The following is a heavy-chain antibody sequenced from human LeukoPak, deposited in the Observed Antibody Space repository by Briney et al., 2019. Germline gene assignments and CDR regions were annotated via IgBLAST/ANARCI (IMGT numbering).Heavy chain of an antibody. CDR2: ISSSSSTI. CDR1: GFTFSTYS. J-gene: IGHJ4*02. Sequence: GGSLRLSCAASGFTFSTYSMNWVRQAPGKGLEWVSYISSSSSTIYYADSVKGRFTISRDNAKNSLYLQMNSLRAEDAAVYYCARGSTYYDSSGQVPFDYWGQGTLVTVSS. V-gene: IGHV3-48*01. CDR3: ARGSTYYDSSGQVPFDY. D-gene: IGHD3-22*01.